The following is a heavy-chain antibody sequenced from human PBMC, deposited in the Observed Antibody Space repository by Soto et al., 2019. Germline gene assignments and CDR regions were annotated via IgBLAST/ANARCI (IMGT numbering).Heavy chain of an antibody. CDR1: GGSISSGDYY. J-gene: IGHJ6*02. Sequence: QVQLQESGPGLVKPSQTLSLTCTVSGGSISSGDYYWSLIRQPPGKGLEWIGYIYYSGSTYYNPSLKSRVTISVDTSKNPFSLTLSSGTAADTAVYYWARIITSRFYGMDVWGQGTTVTVSS. D-gene: IGHD3-22*01. CDR2: IYYSGST. V-gene: IGHV4-30-4*01. CDR3: ARIITSRFYGMDV.